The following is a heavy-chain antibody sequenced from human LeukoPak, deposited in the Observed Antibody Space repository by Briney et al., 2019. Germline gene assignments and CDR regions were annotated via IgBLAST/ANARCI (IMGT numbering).Heavy chain of an antibody. V-gene: IGHV3-23*01. J-gene: IGHJ6*02. CDR1: GFTFSIHA. Sequence: GGSLRLSCAASGFTFSIHAIIWVRQAPGKGLEWVSIISGSGGKTYYAASVKGRFTISRDNSKNTLYLQMNSLRAEDTAIYYCAKDRAGGDYYYFYGMDVWGQGTTVTVSS. CDR2: ISGSGGKT. D-gene: IGHD2-21*02. CDR3: AKDRAGGDYYYFYGMDV.